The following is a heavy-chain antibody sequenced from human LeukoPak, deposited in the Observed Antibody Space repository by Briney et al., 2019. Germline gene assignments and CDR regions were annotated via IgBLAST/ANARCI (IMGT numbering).Heavy chain of an antibody. CDR2: ISSSTRTI. V-gene: IGHV3-48*02. CDR3: ARIHNLGILAHFDY. CDR1: GLTLSDYS. Sequence: GGSLRLSCAGSGLTLSDYSMNWVRQAPGKGLEWVSYISSSTRTIYYADSVKGRFTISRDTAKKSLYLQMNSLRDEDTAVYYCARIHNLGILAHFDYWGQGTLVTVSS. J-gene: IGHJ4*02. D-gene: IGHD1-1*01.